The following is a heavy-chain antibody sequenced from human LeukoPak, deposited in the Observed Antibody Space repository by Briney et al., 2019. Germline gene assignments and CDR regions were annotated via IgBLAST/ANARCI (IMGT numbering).Heavy chain of an antibody. CDR2: INPSGGST. J-gene: IGHJ6*02. CDR1: GGTFSSYA. V-gene: IGHV1-46*01. Sequence: ASVKVSCTASGGTFSSYAISWVRQAPGQGLEWMGIINPSGGSTSYAQKFQGRVAMTRDTSTSTVYMELSSLRSEDTAVYYCARASYTADRFYYYYYGMDVWGQGTTVTVSS. CDR3: ARASYTADRFYYYYYGMDV. D-gene: IGHD5-18*01.